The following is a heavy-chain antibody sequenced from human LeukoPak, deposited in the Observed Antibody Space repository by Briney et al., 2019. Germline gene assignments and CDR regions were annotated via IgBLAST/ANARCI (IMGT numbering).Heavy chain of an antibody. CDR1: GYTFTSYG. D-gene: IGHD6-13*01. V-gene: IGHV1-18*01. J-gene: IGHJ4*02. Sequence: ASVNVSCKASGYTFTSYGISWVRQAPGQGLEWMGWISAYNGNTNYAQTLQGRVTMTTDTSTSTAYMELRSLRSDDTAVYYCARDESLIAAAGTPDYWGQGTLVTVSS. CDR3: ARDESLIAAAGTPDY. CDR2: ISAYNGNT.